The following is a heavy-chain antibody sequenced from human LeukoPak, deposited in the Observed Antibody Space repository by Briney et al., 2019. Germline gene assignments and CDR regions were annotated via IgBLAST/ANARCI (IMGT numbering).Heavy chain of an antibody. CDR3: ARDARLVALDN. Sequence: GGSLRLSCAASGFTFSSFGMHWVRQAPGKGLEWVAFIRYDGSTKHYADSVKGRFTISRDNPKNTLYLQMNSLRADDTAVYYCARDARLVALDNWGQGTLVTVPS. D-gene: IGHD5-12*01. V-gene: IGHV3-30*02. J-gene: IGHJ4*02. CDR1: GFTFSSFG. CDR2: IRYDGSTK.